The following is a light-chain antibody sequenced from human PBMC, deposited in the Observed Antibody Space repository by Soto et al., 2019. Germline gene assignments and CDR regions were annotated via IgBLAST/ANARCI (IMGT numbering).Light chain of an antibody. CDR2: GAS. V-gene: IGKV3-15*01. CDR1: QSVSSN. J-gene: IGKJ5*01. CDR3: QQRKNWQVT. Sequence: EIVMTQSPATMSVSPGERVTLSCRASQSVSSNLAWYQQKPGRAPRLLIYGASTRATGIPARFSGSGSGAEFTLTISRLEPEDFAVYYCQQRKNWQVTFGQGTRLEIK.